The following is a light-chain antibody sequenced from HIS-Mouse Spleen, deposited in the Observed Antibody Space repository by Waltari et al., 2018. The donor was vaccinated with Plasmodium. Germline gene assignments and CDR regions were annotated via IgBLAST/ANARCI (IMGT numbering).Light chain of an antibody. CDR1: ALPKKY. V-gene: IGLV3-10*01. J-gene: IGLJ3*02. CDR2: EDS. CDR3: YSTDSSGNHRV. Sequence: SYELTQPPSVSVSPGQTARITCSGAALPKKYAYWYQQKSGQAPVLVIYEDSKRPSGIPERFSGSSAGNMATLTISGAQVEDEADYYCYSTDSSGNHRVFGGGTKLTVL.